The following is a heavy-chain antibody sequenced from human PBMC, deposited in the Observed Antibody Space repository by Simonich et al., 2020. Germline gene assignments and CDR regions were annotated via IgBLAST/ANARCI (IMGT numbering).Heavy chain of an antibody. V-gene: IGHV1-18*01. CDR3: ARASRGTWWYYYFDY. CDR1: GYTFTSYG. CDR2: ISSYNGNK. J-gene: IGHJ4*02. D-gene: IGHD2-15*01. Sequence: QVQLVQSGAEVKKPGASVKVSCKASGYTFTSYGISWVRQAPGQGLEWMGWISSYNGNKNYAQKLQGRVTMTTDTSTSPAYMELRSLRSDDTAVYYCARASRGTWWYYYFDYWGQGTLVTVSS.